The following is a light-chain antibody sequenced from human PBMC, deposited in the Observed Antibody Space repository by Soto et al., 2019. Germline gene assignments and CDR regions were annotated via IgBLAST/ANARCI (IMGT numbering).Light chain of an antibody. CDR3: QHYGSSPWT. Sequence: EIVLTQSPCTLSLSPGERATLSCRASQSVSSSYLAWYQQKPGQAPRLLIYGASSRATGIPDRFSGSGSGPDFTLTISRLEPEDFAVYFCQHYGSSPWTFGQGTKVDIK. V-gene: IGKV3-20*01. CDR2: GAS. J-gene: IGKJ1*01. CDR1: QSVSSSY.